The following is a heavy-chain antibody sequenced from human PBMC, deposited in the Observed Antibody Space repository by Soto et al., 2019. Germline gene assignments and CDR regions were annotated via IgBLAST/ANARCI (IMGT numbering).Heavy chain of an antibody. J-gene: IGHJ4*02. V-gene: IGHV1-69*02. Sequence: ASVKLSCKASGGTFSTYTISWVRQAPRQGLEWLGRIIPLFGLPNHAQKFQDRVTITADKSTDTAYLEMNSLRPEDTAVYYCAFDVQTGVVYFDNWGQGTLVTVSS. CDR1: GGTFSTYT. D-gene: IGHD1-1*01. CDR3: AFDVQTGVVYFDN. CDR2: IIPLFGLP.